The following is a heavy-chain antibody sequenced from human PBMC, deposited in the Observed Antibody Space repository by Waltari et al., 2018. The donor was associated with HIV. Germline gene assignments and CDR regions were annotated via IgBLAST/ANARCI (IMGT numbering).Heavy chain of an antibody. V-gene: IGHV3-30*01. D-gene: IGHD3-22*01. CDR2: ISYDGSNK. CDR3: GSSGYYIDY. J-gene: IGHJ4*02. Sequence: QVQLVESGGGVVQPGGSLRLSCAASGFTFSSYAMHWVRQAPGKGLEWVAVISYDGSNKYYADSVKGRFTISRDNSKNTLYLQMNSLRPEDTAVYYAGSSGYYIDYWGQGTLVTVSS. CDR1: GFTFSSYA.